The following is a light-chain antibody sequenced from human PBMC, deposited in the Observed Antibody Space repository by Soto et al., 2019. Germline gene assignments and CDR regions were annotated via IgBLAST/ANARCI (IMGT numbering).Light chain of an antibody. CDR2: EVS. CDR1: SSDVGGYNY. V-gene: IGLV2-14*01. CDR3: SSFTSSSTQV. J-gene: IGLJ1*01. Sequence: QSALTQPASVSGSPGQSITISCTGTSSDVGGYNYVSWYQQHPGKVTKLMIYEVSNRPSGVVNRFSGSKSGNTASLTISGLQAEDEADYYCSSFTSSSTQVFGTGPKLTVL.